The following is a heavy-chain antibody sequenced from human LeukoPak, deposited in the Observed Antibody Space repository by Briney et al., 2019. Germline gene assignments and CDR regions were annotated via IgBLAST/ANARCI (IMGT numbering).Heavy chain of an antibody. CDR1: SGSFSGYY. CDR2: IDHSGST. Sequence: SETLSLTCAVYSGSFSGYYWSWIRQPPGKGLEWIGEIDHSGSTNYNPSLKSRVTISVDTSKNQLSLKANSVTAADTAVYYCARRRSSGYYYFDYWGQGTLVTVSS. V-gene: IGHV4-34*01. D-gene: IGHD3-22*01. CDR3: ARRRSSGYYYFDY. J-gene: IGHJ4*02.